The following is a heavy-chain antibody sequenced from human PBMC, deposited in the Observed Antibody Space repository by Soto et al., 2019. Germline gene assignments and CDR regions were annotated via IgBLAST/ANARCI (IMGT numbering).Heavy chain of an antibody. J-gene: IGHJ4*02. V-gene: IGHV3-7*03. CDR2: MRQDGSEK. D-gene: IGHD2-2*02. CDR3: ARILCSSTSCYTFDY. Sequence: PGGSLRLSCAASGFTFSSYWMSWARQAPGKGLEWVANMRQDGSEKCYVDSVKGRFTISRDNAKNSLYLQMNSLRAEDTAVYYCARILCSSTSCYTFDYWGQGTLVTVSS. CDR1: GFTFSSYW.